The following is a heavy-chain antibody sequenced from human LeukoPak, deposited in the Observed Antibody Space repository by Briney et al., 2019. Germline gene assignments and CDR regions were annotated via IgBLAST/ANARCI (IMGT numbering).Heavy chain of an antibody. Sequence: PGGSLRLSCAASGFTFDDYAMHWVRQAPGKGLEWVSLISGDGGSTYYADSVKGRFTTSRDNSKNSLYLQMNSLRTEDTALYYCAKDMVPGKFPYYYYYYGMDVWGQGTTVTVSS. J-gene: IGHJ6*02. CDR1: GFTFDDYA. CDR2: ISGDGGST. CDR3: AKDMVPGKFPYYYYYYGMDV. V-gene: IGHV3-43*02. D-gene: IGHD3-10*01.